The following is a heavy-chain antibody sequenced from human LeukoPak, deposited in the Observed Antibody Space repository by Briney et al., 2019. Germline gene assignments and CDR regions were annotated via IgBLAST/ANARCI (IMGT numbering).Heavy chain of an antibody. J-gene: IGHJ4*02. V-gene: IGHV3-9*01. Sequence: SLRLSCAASGFTFDDYAMHWVRQAPGKGLEWVSGISWNSGSIGYADSVKGRFTISRDNAKNSLYLQMNSLRAEDTALYYCAKDGYSYGLLPFDYWGQGTLVTVSS. CDR2: ISWNSGSI. D-gene: IGHD5-18*01. CDR3: AKDGYSYGLLPFDY. CDR1: GFTFDDYA.